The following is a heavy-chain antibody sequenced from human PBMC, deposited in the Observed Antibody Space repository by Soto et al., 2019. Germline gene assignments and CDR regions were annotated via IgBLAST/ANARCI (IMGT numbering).Heavy chain of an antibody. D-gene: IGHD6-19*01. V-gene: IGHV3-9*01. Sequence: EVQLVESGGGLVQPGRSLRLSCAASGFTFDDYAMHWVGQAPGKGLEWVSGISWNSGSIGYADSVKGRFTISRDNAKNSLYLQMTSLRAEDTALYYCAKGLALIAVATCMDVWGQGTTVTVSS. J-gene: IGHJ6*02. CDR2: ISWNSGSI. CDR3: AKGLALIAVATCMDV. CDR1: GFTFDDYA.